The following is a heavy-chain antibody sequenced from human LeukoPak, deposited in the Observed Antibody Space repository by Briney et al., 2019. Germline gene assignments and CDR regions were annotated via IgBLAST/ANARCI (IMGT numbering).Heavy chain of an antibody. D-gene: IGHD1-26*01. V-gene: IGHV3-23*01. CDR3: AKESGSWLDYFDY. J-gene: IGHJ4*02. CDR1: GFTFSNYA. Sequence: PGGSLRLSCAASGFTFSNYAMTWVRQTPGKGLEWVSIVSGSGISTYYVDSVKGRFTISRDNSKNTLYLQMSSLRAEDTAVYYCAKESGSWLDYFDYWGQGTLVTVSS. CDR2: VSGSGIST.